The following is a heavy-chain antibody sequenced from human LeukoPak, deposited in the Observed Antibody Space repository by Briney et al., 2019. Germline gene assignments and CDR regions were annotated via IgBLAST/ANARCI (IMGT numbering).Heavy chain of an antibody. CDR1: GGSISSGTYY. CDR2: SYASGST. Sequence: PSETLSLTCTVSGGSISSGTYYWNWIRQPAGKGLEWIGRSYASGSTNYNPSLKSRVTISVDASKNQFSLKLSSVTAADTAVYYCARDGYDEGYYYLDVWGKGTTVIISS. V-gene: IGHV4-61*02. J-gene: IGHJ6*03. D-gene: IGHD5-12*01. CDR3: ARDGYDEGYYYLDV.